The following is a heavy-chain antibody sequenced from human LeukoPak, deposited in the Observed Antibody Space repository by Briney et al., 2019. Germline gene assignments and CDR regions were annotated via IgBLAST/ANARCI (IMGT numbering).Heavy chain of an antibody. CDR3: ARGDLAYGDYGGYFDY. CDR2: ISSSSSTI. J-gene: IGHJ4*02. D-gene: IGHD4-17*01. CDR1: GFTFSSYS. V-gene: IGHV3-48*01. Sequence: GGSLRLSCAASGFTFSSYSMNWVREAPGKGLEWVSCISSSSSTIYYADSVKGRFTISRDNAKNSLYLQMNSLRAEDTAVYYCARGDLAYGDYGGYFDYWGQGTLVTVSS.